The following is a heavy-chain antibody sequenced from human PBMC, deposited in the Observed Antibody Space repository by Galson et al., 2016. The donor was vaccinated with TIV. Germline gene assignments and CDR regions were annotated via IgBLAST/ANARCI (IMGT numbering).Heavy chain of an antibody. CDR3: ARTSYTPMGY. Sequence: SVKVSCKAPGGTFSSFALNWVRQAPGQGLEWIGEIIPGFGTVRYAQKFQARVTITADEPATTSVMELSSLTSDDTAVYYCARTSYTPMGYWGQGTLVTVSS. V-gene: IGHV1-69*13. J-gene: IGHJ4*01. CDR1: GGTFSSFA. D-gene: IGHD5-18*01. CDR2: IIPGFGTV.